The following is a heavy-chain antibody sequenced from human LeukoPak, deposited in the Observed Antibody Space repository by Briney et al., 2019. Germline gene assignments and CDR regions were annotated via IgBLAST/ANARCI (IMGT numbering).Heavy chain of an antibody. D-gene: IGHD4-17*01. J-gene: IGHJ4*02. CDR3: ARDSDYGKIFDY. V-gene: IGHV3-21*04. CDR1: GFTFSSYS. CDR2: ISSSSSYI. Sequence: PGGSLRLSCAASGFTFSSYSMNWVRQAPGKGLEWVSSISSSSSYIYYADSVKGRFTISRDNAKNSLYLQMNSLRAEDTAVYYCARDSDYGKIFDYWGQGTLVTVSS.